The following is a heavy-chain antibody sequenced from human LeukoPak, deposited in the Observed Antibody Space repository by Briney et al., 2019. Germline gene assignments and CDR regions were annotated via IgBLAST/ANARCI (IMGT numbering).Heavy chain of an antibody. D-gene: IGHD1-26*01. J-gene: IGHJ3*02. CDR1: GFTFSSYA. CDR2: ISGSGGST. V-gene: IGHV3-23*01. Sequence: PGGSLRLSCAASGFTFSSYAMSWVRQAPGKGLEWVSAISGSGGSTYYADSVKGRFTISRDYSKNTLYLQMNSLRAEDTAVYYYAKARSGSYYFGAFDIWGQGTMVTVSS. CDR3: AKARSGSYYFGAFDI.